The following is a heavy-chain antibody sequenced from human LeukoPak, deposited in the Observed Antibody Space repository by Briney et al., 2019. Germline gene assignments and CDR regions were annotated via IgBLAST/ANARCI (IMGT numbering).Heavy chain of an antibody. D-gene: IGHD5-24*01. V-gene: IGHV1-46*01. CDR1: GYTFTSYY. Sequence: ASVKVSCKASGYTFTSYYMHWVRQAPGQGLEWMGIINPSGGSTSYAQKFQGRVTMTRDMSTSTVYMELNSLRSEDTAVYYCAREEEMANWFDPWGQGTLVTVSS. CDR3: AREEEMANWFDP. J-gene: IGHJ5*02. CDR2: INPSGGST.